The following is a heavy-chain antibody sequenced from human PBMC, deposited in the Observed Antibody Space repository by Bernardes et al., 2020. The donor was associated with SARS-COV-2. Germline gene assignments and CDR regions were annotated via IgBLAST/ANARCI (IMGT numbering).Heavy chain of an antibody. CDR1: GYRFIDYG. J-gene: IGHJ5*02. V-gene: IGHV1-18*04. D-gene: IGHD1-7*01. Sequence: ASVKVSCKSAGYRFIDYGISWVRQAPGQGLQWMGWISTDSGRTNYAQNFQGRVTMTTDTSTSTVYMELRSLTHDDTAVYYCARDDWNSFWPWGQGTPVTVSS. CDR2: ISTDSGRT. CDR3: ARDDWNSFWP.